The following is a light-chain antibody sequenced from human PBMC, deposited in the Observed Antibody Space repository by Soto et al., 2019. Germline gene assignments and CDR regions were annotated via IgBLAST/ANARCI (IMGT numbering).Light chain of an antibody. CDR2: AAS. J-gene: IGKJ1*01. CDR3: QKYKSAPTWT. V-gene: IGKV1-27*01. CDR1: QDISNY. Sequence: DIQMTQSPSSLSASVGDRVTITCRATQDISNYLAWYQQKPGKVPNLLIYAASTLQSGVPSRFSGSGSGTDFALTISSLQPEDVATYYCQKYKSAPTWTSGQGTKVEI.